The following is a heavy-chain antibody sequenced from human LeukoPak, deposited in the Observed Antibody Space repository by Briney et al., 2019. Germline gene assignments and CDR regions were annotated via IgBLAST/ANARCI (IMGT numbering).Heavy chain of an antibody. Sequence: GSLRLSCAASGFTFSSYSMNWVRQPPGKGLEWIGSIYSSGSTYYNPSLKSRVTISVDTSKNQFSLKLNSVTAADTAVYYCARRGREFCFDYWGQGTLVTVSS. D-gene: IGHD3-10*01. CDR3: ARRGREFCFDY. J-gene: IGHJ4*02. CDR1: GFTFSSYSMN. V-gene: IGHV4-59*04. CDR2: IYSSGST.